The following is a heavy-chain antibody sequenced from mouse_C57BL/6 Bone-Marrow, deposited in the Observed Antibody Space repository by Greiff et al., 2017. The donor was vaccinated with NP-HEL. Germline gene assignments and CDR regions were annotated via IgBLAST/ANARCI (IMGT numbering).Heavy chain of an antibody. Sequence: EVKLLESGPGLVKPSQSLSLTCSVTGYSITSGYYWNWIRQFPGNKLEWMGYISYDGSNNYNPSLKNRISITRDTSKNQFFLKLNSVTTEDTATYYCARDPFAYWGQGILVTVSA. CDR1: GYSITSGYY. CDR2: ISYDGSN. CDR3: ARDPFAY. V-gene: IGHV3-6*01. J-gene: IGHJ3*01.